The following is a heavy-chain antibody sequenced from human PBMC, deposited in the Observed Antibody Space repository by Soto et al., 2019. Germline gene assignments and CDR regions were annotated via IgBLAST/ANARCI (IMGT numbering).Heavy chain of an antibody. CDR1: GDTFKNCV. V-gene: IGHV1-69*01. D-gene: IGHD7-27*01. Sequence: QVQVVQSGVEVRRPGSSVKVSCKASGDTFKNCVISWVRQAPGQGLEWMGGIIPLFGTTDFAKRFQGRLTITTDESTTTAYMELSRLRSEDTATYYCAAELGFGKLSVVWGQGTPVIVSS. J-gene: IGHJ6*02. CDR2: IIPLFGTT. CDR3: AAELGFGKLSVV.